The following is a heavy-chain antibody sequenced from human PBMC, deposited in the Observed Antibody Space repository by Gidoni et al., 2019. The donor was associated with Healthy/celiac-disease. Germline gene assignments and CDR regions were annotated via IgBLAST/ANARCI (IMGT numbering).Heavy chain of an antibody. CDR1: GFTFSSYW. CDR3: ARAGTTLDYYYGMDV. CDR2: INSDGSST. D-gene: IGHD1-7*01. J-gene: IGHJ6*02. V-gene: IGHV3-74*01. Sequence: EVQLVESGGGLVQPGGSLRLSCAASGFTFSSYWMHWVRQAPGKGLVWVSRINSDGSSTSYADSVKGRFTISRDNAKNTLYLQMNSLRAEDTAVYYCARAGTTLDYYYGMDVWGQGTTVTVSS.